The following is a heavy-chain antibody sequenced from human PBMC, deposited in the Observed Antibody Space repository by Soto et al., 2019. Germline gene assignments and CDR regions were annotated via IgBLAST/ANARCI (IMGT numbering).Heavy chain of an antibody. CDR1: GGSISGDGYY. D-gene: IGHD6-13*01. Sequence: SETLSLTCTVSGGSISGDGYYWIWIRQHPGKGLEWIGYICCSGSTYYKPSLKSRVSISVDTSKNQFSLNLSSVTAADTAVYYCAREASGIDSWGQGTLVTVSS. V-gene: IGHV4-31*03. CDR2: ICCSGST. CDR3: AREASGIDS. J-gene: IGHJ4*02.